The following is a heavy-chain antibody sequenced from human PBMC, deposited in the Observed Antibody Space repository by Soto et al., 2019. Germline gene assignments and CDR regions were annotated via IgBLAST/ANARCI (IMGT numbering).Heavy chain of an antibody. D-gene: IGHD4-17*01. V-gene: IGHV4-30-2*01. CDR2: IYHSGTT. J-gene: IGHJ6*02. Sequence: QLQLQESGSGLVKPSQTLSLTCAVSGGSISSGGYSWSWIRQPPGKGLEWIGYIYHSGTTYYNPSLKRRVTISVERSKNQFSLKLSSVTAADTAVYYCARAHYGDYGYGMDVWGQGTTVTVSS. CDR3: ARAHYGDYGYGMDV. CDR1: GGSISSGGYS.